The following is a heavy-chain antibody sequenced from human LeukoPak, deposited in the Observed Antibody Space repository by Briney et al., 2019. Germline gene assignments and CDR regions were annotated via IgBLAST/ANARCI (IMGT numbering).Heavy chain of an antibody. Sequence: SETLSLTCTVSGGSISSGGYYWRWIRQHPGKGLEWIGYIYYSGSTYYNPSLKSRVTISVDTSKNQFSLKLSSVTAADTAVYYCARHPDYYDSSGYYPTDYWGQGTLVTVSS. V-gene: IGHV4-31*03. CDR3: ARHPDYYDSSGYYPTDY. CDR1: GGSISSGGYY. D-gene: IGHD3-22*01. J-gene: IGHJ4*02. CDR2: IYYSGST.